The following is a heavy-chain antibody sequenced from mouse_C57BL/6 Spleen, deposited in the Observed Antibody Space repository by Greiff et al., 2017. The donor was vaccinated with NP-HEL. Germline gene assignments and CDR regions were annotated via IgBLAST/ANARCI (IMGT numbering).Heavy chain of an antibody. CDR3: ARSSYYAMDY. D-gene: IGHD1-1*01. J-gene: IGHJ4*01. CDR1: GFTFSDHG. V-gene: IGHV5-17*01. CDR2: ISSGSSTI. Sequence: EVMLVESGGGLVKPGGSLKLSCAASGFTFSDHGMHWVRQAPEKGLEWVAYISSGSSTIYYADTVKGRFTISRDNAMNILYLQMTSLRSEDTAMYYCARSSYYAMDYWGQRASVTVSS.